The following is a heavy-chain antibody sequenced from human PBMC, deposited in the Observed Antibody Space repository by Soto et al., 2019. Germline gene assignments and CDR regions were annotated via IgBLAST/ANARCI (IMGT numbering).Heavy chain of an antibody. V-gene: IGHV1-69*08. J-gene: IGHJ6*03. D-gene: IGHD4-17*01. CDR3: ARERGETTVTTDYYYYMDV. Sequence: QVQLVQSGAEVKKPGSSVKVSCKASGGTFSSYTISWVRQAPGQGLEWMGRIIPILGIANYAQKFQGRVTITADKTTSTAYMELSSLRSEDTAVYYCARERGETTVTTDYYYYMDVWGKGTTVTVSS. CDR1: GGTFSSYT. CDR2: IIPILGIA.